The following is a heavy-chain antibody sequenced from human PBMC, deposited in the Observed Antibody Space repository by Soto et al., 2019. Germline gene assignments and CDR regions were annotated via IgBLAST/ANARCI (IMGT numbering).Heavy chain of an antibody. V-gene: IGHV3-21*01. D-gene: IGHD6-25*01. CDR2: IGRRSDI. CDR1: GFSFSTYS. Sequence: GSLRLSCAASGFSFSTYSMHCVRQAPGKGLEWVSSIGRRSDIYYADSVKGRFTISRDNANNSVSLQMNSLRDEDTAVYYCARAKQRWAKRSDYYYYGMDVWGQGTTVTVSS. J-gene: IGHJ6*02. CDR3: ARAKQRWAKRSDYYYYGMDV.